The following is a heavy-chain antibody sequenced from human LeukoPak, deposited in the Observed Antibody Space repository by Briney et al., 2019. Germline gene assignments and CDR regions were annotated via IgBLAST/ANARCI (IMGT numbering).Heavy chain of an antibody. CDR1: GFTVSSNY. D-gene: IGHD2-21*01. CDR3: VAGLWC. V-gene: IGHV3-53*01. J-gene: IGHJ4*02. CDR2: IDSGGST. Sequence: GGSLRLSCAASGFTVSSNYMSWVRQAPGEGLEWVSIIDSGGSTYCADSVKGRFTISRDNPKNTLYLQMNSLRAEDTAVYYCVAGLWCWGQGTLVTVSS.